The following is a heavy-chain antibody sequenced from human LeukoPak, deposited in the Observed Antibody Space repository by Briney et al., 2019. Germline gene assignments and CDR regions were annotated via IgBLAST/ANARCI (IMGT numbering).Heavy chain of an antibody. Sequence: GASVKVSCKASGYTFTSYDINWVRQATGQGLEWMGWMNPNSGNTGYAQKFQGRVTITRNTSISTAYMELSGLRSEDTAVYYCARVDSSGWYEFDPWGQGTLVTVSS. D-gene: IGHD6-19*01. CDR1: GYTFTSYD. CDR3: ARVDSSGWYEFDP. J-gene: IGHJ5*02. CDR2: MNPNSGNT. V-gene: IGHV1-8*03.